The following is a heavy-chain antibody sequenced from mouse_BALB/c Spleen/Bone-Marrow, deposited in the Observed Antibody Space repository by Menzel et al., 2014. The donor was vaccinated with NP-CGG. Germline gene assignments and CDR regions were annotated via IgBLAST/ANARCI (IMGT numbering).Heavy chain of an antibody. D-gene: IGHD2-3*01. CDR2: ISYDGSN. CDR3: ARDGWLLRGYYAMDY. V-gene: IGHV3-6*02. J-gene: IGHJ4*01. CDR1: GYSITSGYY. Sequence: EVQLVESGPGLVKPSQSLSLTCSVTGYSITSGYYWYWIRQFPGNKLEWMGYISYDGSNNYNPSLKNRISITRDTSKNQFFLKLNSVTTEDTATYYCARDGWLLRGYYAMDYWGQGTSVTVSS.